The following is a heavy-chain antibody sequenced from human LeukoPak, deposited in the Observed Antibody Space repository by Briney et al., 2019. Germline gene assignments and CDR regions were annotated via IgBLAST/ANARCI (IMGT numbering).Heavy chain of an antibody. J-gene: IGHJ4*02. V-gene: IGHV3-7*01. CDR3: ARDRVLGYCSSTSCSNY. D-gene: IGHD2-2*01. CDR2: IKQDGSEK. Sequence: GGSLRLSCAASGFTFSSYSMNWVRQAPGKGLEWVANIKQDGSEKYYVDSVKGRFTISRDNAKNSLYLQMNSLRAEDTAVYYCARDRVLGYCSSTSCSNYWGQGTLVTVSS. CDR1: GFTFSSYS.